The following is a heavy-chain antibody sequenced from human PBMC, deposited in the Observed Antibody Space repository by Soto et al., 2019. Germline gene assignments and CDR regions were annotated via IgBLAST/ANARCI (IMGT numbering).Heavy chain of an antibody. V-gene: IGHV1-8*02. D-gene: IGHD3-10*01. CDR1: GYTFTDLD. J-gene: IGHJ4*02. Sequence: GASVKVSGKASGYTFTDLDINWVRQTTEQGLEWMGWMRPNTGHSGLAQKFQGRLTLTRDTSINTAYMELSSLRSEDTAIYYCARGINAGVDYWGQGTPVTVSS. CDR2: MRPNTGHS. CDR3: ARGINAGVDY.